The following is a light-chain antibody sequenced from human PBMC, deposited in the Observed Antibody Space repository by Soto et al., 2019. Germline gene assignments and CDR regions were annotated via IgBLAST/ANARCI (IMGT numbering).Light chain of an antibody. CDR1: SSDVGAYKY. Sequence: QSALTQPPSASGSPGQSVTISCTGTSSDVGAYKYVSWYQQYPGKAPKLMIYEVSKRPSGVPDRFSGSKSGNTASLTVSGLKAEDEAEYYCTSYVGSNIWVFGGGTKLTVL. CDR3: TSYVGSNIWV. CDR2: EVS. V-gene: IGLV2-8*01. J-gene: IGLJ3*02.